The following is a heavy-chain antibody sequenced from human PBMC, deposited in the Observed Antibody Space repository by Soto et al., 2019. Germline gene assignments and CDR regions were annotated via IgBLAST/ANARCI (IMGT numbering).Heavy chain of an antibody. Sequence: ASVKVSCKASGYTFTIYYMHWVRQAPGQGLEWMGIINPSGGSTSYAQKFQGRVTMTRDTSTSTVYMELSSLRSEDMAVYYCAALVGSIDYWGQGTPVTVSS. J-gene: IGHJ4*02. CDR3: AALVGSIDY. CDR2: INPSGGST. V-gene: IGHV1-46*03. CDR1: GYTFTIYY. D-gene: IGHD2-2*01.